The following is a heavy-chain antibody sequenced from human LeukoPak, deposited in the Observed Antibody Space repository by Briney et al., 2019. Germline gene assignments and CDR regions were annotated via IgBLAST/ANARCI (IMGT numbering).Heavy chain of an antibody. CDR1: GGSISSYY. J-gene: IGHJ4*02. CDR2: IYTSGST. CDR3: ARDNNYYGSGSYHDY. V-gene: IGHV4-4*07. D-gene: IGHD3-10*01. Sequence: SETLSLTCTVSGGSISSYYWSWIRQPAGKGLEWIGRIYTSGSTNYNPSLKSRVTMSVDTSKNQFSLKLCSVTAADTAVYYCARDNNYYGSGSYHDYWGQGTLVTVSS.